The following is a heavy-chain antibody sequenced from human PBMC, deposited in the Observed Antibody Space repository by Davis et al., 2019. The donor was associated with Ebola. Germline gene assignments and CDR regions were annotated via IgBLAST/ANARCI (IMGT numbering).Heavy chain of an antibody. V-gene: IGHV4-34*01. Sequence: GSLRLSCAVYGGSFSGYYWRWIRQPPGKGLEWIGEINHSGSTNYNPSLKSRVTISVDTSKNQFSLKLSSVTAADTAVYYCARGHGLTGTTDWFDPWGQGTLVTVSS. J-gene: IGHJ5*02. CDR2: INHSGST. CDR1: GGSFSGYY. D-gene: IGHD1-7*01. CDR3: ARGHGLTGTTDWFDP.